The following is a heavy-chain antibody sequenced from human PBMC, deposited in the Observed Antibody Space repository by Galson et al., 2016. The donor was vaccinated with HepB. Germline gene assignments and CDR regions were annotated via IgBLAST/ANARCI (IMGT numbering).Heavy chain of an antibody. J-gene: IGHJ4*02. CDR2: ISGNGGST. V-gene: IGHV3-64D*06. CDR3: VKGGGYSSGWYKGAFDY. Sequence: SLRLSCAASGFTFSTAWMNWVRQAPGKGLEYVSAISGNGGSTYYADSVKGRFTISRDNSKNTLYLQMSSLRTEDTAVYYCVKGGGYSSGWYKGAFDYWGQGTLVTVSS. D-gene: IGHD6-19*01. CDR1: GFTFSTAW.